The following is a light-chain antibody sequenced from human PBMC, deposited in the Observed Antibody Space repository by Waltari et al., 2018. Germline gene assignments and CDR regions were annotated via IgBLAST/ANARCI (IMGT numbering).Light chain of an antibody. CDR2: DAS. CDR3: CSYAGNHVWV. J-gene: IGLJ3*02. V-gene: IGLV2-11*01. CDR1: SRDVGGYKY. Sequence: QSALTQPRSVSGSPGQSVPISCTGTSRDVGGYKYVSWYQQHPGKGPKVLIYDASKRPPGVPDRFSASKSDNTASLTISGLQAEDEADYHCCSYAGNHVWVFGGGTKLTVL.